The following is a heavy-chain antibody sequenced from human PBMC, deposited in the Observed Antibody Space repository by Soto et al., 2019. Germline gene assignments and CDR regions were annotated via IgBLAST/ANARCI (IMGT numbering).Heavy chain of an antibody. CDR1: GFTVTNYE. J-gene: IGHJ4*02. V-gene: IGHV3-48*03. Sequence: PGGSLRLSCAASGFTVTNYEMSWVRQAPGKGLEWVSYINGGCTSIKYADSVKGRFTMSRDNARNSLYLQMNSLRDEDTAVYYGARENYGDAFDFWGQGTLVTVSS. D-gene: IGHD4-17*01. CDR2: INGGCTSI. CDR3: ARENYGDAFDF.